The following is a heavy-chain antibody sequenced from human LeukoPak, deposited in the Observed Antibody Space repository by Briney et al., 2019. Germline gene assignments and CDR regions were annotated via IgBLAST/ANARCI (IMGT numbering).Heavy chain of an antibody. CDR3: ARGPYSSGWYPGYYYYYGMDV. CDR2: INHSGST. V-gene: IGHV4-34*01. Sequence: PSETLSLTCAVYGGSFSGYYWSWIRQPPGKGLEWIREINHSGSTNYNPSLKSRVTISVDTSKNQFSLKLSSVTAADTAVYYCARGPYSSGWYPGYYYYYGMDVWGQGTTVTVSS. D-gene: IGHD6-19*01. J-gene: IGHJ6*02. CDR1: GGSFSGYY.